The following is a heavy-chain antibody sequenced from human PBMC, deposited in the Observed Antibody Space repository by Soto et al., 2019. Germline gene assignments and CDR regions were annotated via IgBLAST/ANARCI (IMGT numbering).Heavy chain of an antibody. V-gene: IGHV5-51*01. CDR1: GYSFTSYW. Sequence: GESLKISCNGSGYSFTSYWIGWVRQMPGKGLERMGIIYPGDSDTRYSPSFQGQVTISADKSITTTYLQWSSLKASDTAIYYCARLFDTSGWYDYWGQGTLVTVSS. J-gene: IGHJ4*02. CDR3: ARLFDTSGWYDY. D-gene: IGHD6-19*01. CDR2: IYPGDSDT.